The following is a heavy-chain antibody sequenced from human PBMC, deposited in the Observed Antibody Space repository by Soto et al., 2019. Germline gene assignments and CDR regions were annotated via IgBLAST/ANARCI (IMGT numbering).Heavy chain of an antibody. V-gene: IGHV3-30*18. J-gene: IGHJ3*02. CDR3: AKDWYPSDSSGTGAFDI. Sequence: GGSLRLSCAASGFTFSSYGVHWVRQAPGKGLEWVAVISYDGSNKYYADSVKGRFTISRDNSKNTLYLQMNSLRAEDTAVYYCAKDWYPSDSSGTGAFDIWGQGTMVTVSS. CDR2: ISYDGSNK. CDR1: GFTFSSYG. D-gene: IGHD6-19*01.